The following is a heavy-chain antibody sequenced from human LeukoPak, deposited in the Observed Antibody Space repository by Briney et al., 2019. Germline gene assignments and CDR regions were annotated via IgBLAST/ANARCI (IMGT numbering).Heavy chain of an antibody. CDR3: ARDFTYYYDSSRTGAFDI. D-gene: IGHD3-22*01. V-gene: IGHV3-21*01. CDR2: ISSSSSYI. CDR1: GFTFSSYS. J-gene: IGHJ3*02. Sequence: GGSLRLSCAASGFTFSSYSMNWVRQAPGKGLEWVSSISSSSSYIHYADSVKGRFTISRDNAKNSLYLQMNSLRAEDTAVYYCARDFTYYYDSSRTGAFDIWGQGTMVTVSS.